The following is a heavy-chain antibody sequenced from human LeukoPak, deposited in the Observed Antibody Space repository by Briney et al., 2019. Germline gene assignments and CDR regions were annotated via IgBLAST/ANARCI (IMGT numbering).Heavy chain of an antibody. Sequence: GGSLRLSCAASGFTFSDYYMNWIRQAPGKGLEWVSYISSSGSTIYYADSVKGRFTISRDNAKNSLYLQMNSLRAEDTAVYYCATSVGDGYDSNWGQGTLVTVSS. CDR2: ISSSGSTI. J-gene: IGHJ4*02. CDR1: GFTFSDYY. D-gene: IGHD5-12*01. V-gene: IGHV3-11*04. CDR3: ATSVGDGYDSN.